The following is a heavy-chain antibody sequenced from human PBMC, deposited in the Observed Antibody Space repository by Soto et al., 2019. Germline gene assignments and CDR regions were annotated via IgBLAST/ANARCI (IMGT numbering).Heavy chain of an antibody. CDR3: AREGTLSGRYFDY. Sequence: KSSETLSLTCTVSGGSISSGDYYWSWIRQPPGKGLEWIGYIYYSGSTYYNPSLKSRVTISVDTSKNQFSLKLSSVTAADTAVYYCAREGTLSGRYFDYWGQGTLVTVSS. V-gene: IGHV4-30-4*01. J-gene: IGHJ4*02. CDR2: IYYSGST. CDR1: GGSISSGDYY.